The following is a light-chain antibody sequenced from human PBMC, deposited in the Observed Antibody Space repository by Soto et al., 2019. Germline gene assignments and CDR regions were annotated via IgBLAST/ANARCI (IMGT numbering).Light chain of an antibody. CDR3: QQYETFSGT. Sequence: DIPMTQSPSTLSGSIRDTLTITGRASQSVSGWLAWYQQKPGQAPKLLIYDASVLARGVPSRFSGSGSGTKFTLTIDSLQPDDFATYYCQQYETFSGTFGPGTKVDI. CDR2: DAS. CDR1: QSVSGW. V-gene: IGKV1-5*01. J-gene: IGKJ1*01.